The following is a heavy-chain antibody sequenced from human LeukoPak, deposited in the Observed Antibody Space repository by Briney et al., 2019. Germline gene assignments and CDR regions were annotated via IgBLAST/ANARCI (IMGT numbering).Heavy chain of an antibody. Sequence: PGGSLRLSCAASGFTFSSYAMNWVRQAPGKGLEWVTIISYDGSNKYFADSVKGRFTISRDNSKNTLYLQMNGLRAEDTAVYYCARDRFDYWGQGTLVTVSS. J-gene: IGHJ4*02. CDR3: ARDRFDY. CDR1: GFTFSSYA. V-gene: IGHV3-30-3*01. CDR2: ISYDGSNK.